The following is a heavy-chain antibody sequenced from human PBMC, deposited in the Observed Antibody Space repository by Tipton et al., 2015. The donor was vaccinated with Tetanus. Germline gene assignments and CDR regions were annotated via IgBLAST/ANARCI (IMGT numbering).Heavy chain of an antibody. Sequence: GLVKPSETLSLTCTVSGGSFSSSNDYWAWIRQPPGKGLEWVGSIYYGGSTYFNPSLRSRGTISIDTSRNQFSLQRSSVTAADTALYFCARRSHIGAPVWGQGTLVTVAS. J-gene: IGHJ3*01. D-gene: IGHD2-21*01. V-gene: IGHV4-39*01. CDR3: ARRSHIGAPV. CDR2: IYYGGST. CDR1: GGSFSSSNDY.